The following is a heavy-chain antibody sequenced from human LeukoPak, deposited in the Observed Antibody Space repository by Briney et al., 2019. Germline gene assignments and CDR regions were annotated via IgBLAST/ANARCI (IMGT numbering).Heavy chain of an antibody. V-gene: IGHV4-30-4*08. Sequence: IPSETLSLTCAVYGGSFSGYYWSWIRQPPGKGLEWIGYIYYSGSTYYNPSLKSRVTISVDTSKNQFSLKLSSVTAADTAVYYCARAGNYCGGDCYSHPPDYWGQGTLVTVSS. CDR3: ARAGNYCGGDCYSHPPDY. J-gene: IGHJ4*02. D-gene: IGHD2-21*01. CDR2: IYYSGST. CDR1: GGSFSGYY.